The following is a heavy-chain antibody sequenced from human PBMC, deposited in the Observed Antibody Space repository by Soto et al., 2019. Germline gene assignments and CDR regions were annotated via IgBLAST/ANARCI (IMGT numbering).Heavy chain of an antibody. V-gene: IGHV1-18*04. D-gene: IGHD3-9*01. CDR2: ISAYNGNT. CDR1: GFTFTGYG. J-gene: IGHJ4*02. CDR3: ARDPLNDWSPRRPNSSFDY. Sequence: ASVKVSCKASGFTFTGYGISWVRQAPGQGLEWMGWISAYNGNTKYAQKFQGRVTMTTDTSTSTAYMELRSLRSDGTAVYYRARDPLNDWSPRRPNSSFDYWGRGTLVTVSS.